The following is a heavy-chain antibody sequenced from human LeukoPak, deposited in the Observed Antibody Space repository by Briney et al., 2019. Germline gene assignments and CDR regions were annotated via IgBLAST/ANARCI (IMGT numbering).Heavy chain of an antibody. CDR3: ARATVTTFPQDY. Sequence: GRSLRLSCAASGFTFSSYGMHWVRQAPGKGLEWVAVIWYDGSNKYYADSVKGRFTISRDNAKNTLYLQMNSLRAEDTAVYYCARATVTTFPQDYWGQGTLVTVSS. V-gene: IGHV3-33*01. CDR2: IWYDGSNK. D-gene: IGHD4-17*01. CDR1: GFTFSSYG. J-gene: IGHJ4*02.